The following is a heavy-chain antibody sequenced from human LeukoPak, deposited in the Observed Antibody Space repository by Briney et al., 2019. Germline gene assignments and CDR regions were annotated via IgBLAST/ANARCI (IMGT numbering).Heavy chain of an antibody. CDR1: GFTFSDYS. J-gene: IGHJ6*03. CDR3: ATSGGFVLPNAITGNWYMDV. V-gene: IGHV3-21*01. Sequence: GRSLRLSCGASGFTFSDYSMNWVRQAPGKGLARVASITSAGGYKYYADSVKGRFTISRDNAQNSLFLQMNSLRAEDTAVYFCATSGGFVLPNAITGNWYMDVWGRGTSVTVSS. D-gene: IGHD2-2*01. CDR2: ITSAGGYK.